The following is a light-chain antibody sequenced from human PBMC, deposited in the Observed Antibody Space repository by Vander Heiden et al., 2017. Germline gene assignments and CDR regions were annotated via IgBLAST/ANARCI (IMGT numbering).Light chain of an antibody. J-gene: IGKJ4*01. V-gene: IGKV1-39*01. CDR1: QSISDH. CDR2: TAT. Sequence: IQMTQSPSTLPASVGDRVSSTGRARQSISDHLNWYQQKAGEAPRLLIYTATSVQSGVPSRFSGSGSGTDFTLTISSLQPEDFATYYCQQSYSTLLTFGGGTKVEIK. CDR3: QQSYSTLLT.